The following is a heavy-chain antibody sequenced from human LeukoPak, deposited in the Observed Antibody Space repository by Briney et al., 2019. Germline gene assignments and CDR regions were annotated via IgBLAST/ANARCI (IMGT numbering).Heavy chain of an antibody. V-gene: IGHV3-21*06. D-gene: IGHD6-13*01. Sequence: GGSLRLSCAASGFTFSYYNINWVRQAPGKGLEWVSSISRNSRYIYYADSMRGRFTISRDNAKNSLYLQMNSLKPEDTAVYYCARVAEAAAFDSWGQGTLVTVSS. CDR3: ARVAEAAAFDS. CDR1: GFTFSYYN. J-gene: IGHJ4*02. CDR2: ISRNSRYI.